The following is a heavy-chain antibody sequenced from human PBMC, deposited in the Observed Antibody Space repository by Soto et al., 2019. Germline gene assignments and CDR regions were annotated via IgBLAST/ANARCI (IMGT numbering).Heavy chain of an antibody. V-gene: IGHV4-39*01. J-gene: IGHJ4*02. D-gene: IGHD4-17*01. CDR1: GGSVSSGSYY. Sequence: SETLSLTCTVSGGSVSSGSYYWSWIRQPPGKGLEWIGYIYYSGSTYYNPSLKSRVTISVDTSKNQFSLKLSSVTAADTAVYYCARHAPMEGDDYGDYDPIEYWGQGTLVTVSS. CDR3: ARHAPMEGDDYGDYDPIEY. CDR2: IYYSGST.